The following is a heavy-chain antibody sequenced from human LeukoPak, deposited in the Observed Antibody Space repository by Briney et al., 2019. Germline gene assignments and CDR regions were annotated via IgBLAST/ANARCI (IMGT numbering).Heavy chain of an antibody. CDR3: AKGTGVGGDDAFDF. CDR1: GFTFSSYA. Sequence: GGSLRLSCAVSGFTFSSYAMAWVRQAPGKGLEWVSGISGSGGSTYYADSLKGRFIISRDNSNNTVFLQMNSLGAEDTAIYYCAKGTGVGGDDAFDFWGQGTMVTVSS. J-gene: IGHJ3*01. V-gene: IGHV3-23*01. D-gene: IGHD3-3*01. CDR2: ISGSGGST.